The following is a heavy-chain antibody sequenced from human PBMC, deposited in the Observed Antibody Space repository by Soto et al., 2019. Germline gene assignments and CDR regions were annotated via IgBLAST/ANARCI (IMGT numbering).Heavy chain of an antibody. Sequence: GGSLRLSCAASGFTFSSYGMHWVRQAPGKGLEWVAVISYDGSNKYYADSVKGRFTISRDNSKNTLYLQMNSLRAEDTAVYYCAKVWGDYGDYHDTGPFFDYWGQGTLVTVSS. CDR2: ISYDGSNK. V-gene: IGHV3-30*18. J-gene: IGHJ4*02. CDR3: AKVWGDYGDYHDTGPFFDY. D-gene: IGHD4-17*01. CDR1: GFTFSSYG.